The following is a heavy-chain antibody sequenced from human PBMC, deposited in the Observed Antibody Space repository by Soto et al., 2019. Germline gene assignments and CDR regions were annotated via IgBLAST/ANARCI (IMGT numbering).Heavy chain of an antibody. V-gene: IGHV5-51*01. J-gene: IGHJ4*02. CDR3: ARRRGHGDYVDY. D-gene: IGHD4-17*01. CDR1: GYSFTSYW. Sequence: GGSPKTSCKSSGYSFTSYWIGWVRQMPGKGLEWMGIIYPGDSYTRYSPSFQGQVTISADKSISTAYLQWSSLKASDTAMYYWARRRGHGDYVDYWGQGTLVTVSS. CDR2: IYPGDSYT.